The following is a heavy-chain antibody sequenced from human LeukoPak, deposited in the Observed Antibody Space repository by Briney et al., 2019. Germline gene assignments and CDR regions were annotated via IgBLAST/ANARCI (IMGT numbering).Heavy chain of an antibody. J-gene: IGHJ4*02. CDR3: ARGFNPNY. CDR1: GFTLSSYE. D-gene: IGHD3-10*01. V-gene: IGHV3-48*03. Sequence: GGSLRLSCAASGFTLSSYEMNWVRQAPGKGLEWVSYISTSGDTVNHADSVKGRFTISRDDARNSLYLQMKSLRVEDTAVYYCARGFNPNYWGQGTLVTVSS. CDR2: ISTSGDTV.